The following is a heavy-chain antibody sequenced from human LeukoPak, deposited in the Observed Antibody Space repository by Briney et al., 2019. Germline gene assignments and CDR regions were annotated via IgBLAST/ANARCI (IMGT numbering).Heavy chain of an antibody. Sequence: RGSLRLSCAASGFTFSSYSMNWVRQAPGKGLEWVSSISSSSSYIYYADSVKGRFTISRDNAKNSLYLQMNSLRAEDTAVYYCARELYSSSCVDYWGQGTLVTVSS. CDR3: ARELYSSSCVDY. CDR1: GFTFSSYS. V-gene: IGHV3-21*01. CDR2: ISSSSSYI. J-gene: IGHJ4*02. D-gene: IGHD6-13*01.